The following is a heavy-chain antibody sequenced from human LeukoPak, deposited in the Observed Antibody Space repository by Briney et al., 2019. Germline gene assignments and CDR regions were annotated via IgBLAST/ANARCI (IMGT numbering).Heavy chain of an antibody. D-gene: IGHD4-17*01. CDR3: ARQEDGDYGWFDP. V-gene: IGHV5-51*01. Sequence: GESLKISCEGSGYSFTSYWIGWVRQMPGKGLEWMGIIYPGDSDTRYSPSFQGQVTISADKSISTAYLQWSSLKASDTAMYCCARQEDGDYGWFDPWGQGTLVTVSS. CDR2: IYPGDSDT. CDR1: GYSFTSYW. J-gene: IGHJ5*02.